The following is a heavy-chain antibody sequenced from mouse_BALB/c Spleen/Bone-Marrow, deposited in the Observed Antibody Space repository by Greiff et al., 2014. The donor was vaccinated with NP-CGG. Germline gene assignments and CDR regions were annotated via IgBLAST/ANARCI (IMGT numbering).Heavy chain of an antibody. CDR2: IWAGGST. V-gene: IGHV2-9*02. J-gene: IGHJ1*01. CDR1: GFSLTSYG. D-gene: IGHD1-3*01. CDR3: ARVYIWYFDV. Sequence: VHLEESGPGLVAPSQSLSITCTVSGFSLTSYGVHWVRQPPGKGLEWLGVIWAGGSTNYNSAFMSRLSISKDNSKSQVFLKMNSLQTDDTAMYHCARVYIWYFDVWGAGTTVTVSS.